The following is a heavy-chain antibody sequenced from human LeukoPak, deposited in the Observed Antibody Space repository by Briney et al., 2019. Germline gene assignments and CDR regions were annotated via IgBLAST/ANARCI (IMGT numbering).Heavy chain of an antibody. V-gene: IGHV4-38-2*02. CDR2: IYHSGST. CDR1: GGSISSYY. J-gene: IGHJ4*02. CDR3: ARDSITILGSFDY. Sequence: SETLSLTCTVSGGSISSYYWSWIRQPPGKGLEWIGSIYHSGSTYYNPSLQSRFTISLDTSKNQFSLNLSSVTAADTAVYYCARDSITILGSFDYWGQGSLVTVSS. D-gene: IGHD3-3*01.